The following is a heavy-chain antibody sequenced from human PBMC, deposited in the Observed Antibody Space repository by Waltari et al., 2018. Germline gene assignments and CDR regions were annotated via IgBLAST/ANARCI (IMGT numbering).Heavy chain of an antibody. CDR2: INHKGSA. J-gene: IGHJ4*02. Sequence: QLQLQQCGAGLLKPSETLSLTCTVSRGSFRAYHWAWVRQSPGKGLEWIGEINHKGSATYNPSLENRVTISVDTAKNHFSLNLTSVTAADTAVYYCARPSVAARLGSLDYWGQGTLVIVSS. V-gene: IGHV4-34*01. CDR1: RGSFRAYH. CDR3: ARPSVAARLGSLDY. D-gene: IGHD6-6*01.